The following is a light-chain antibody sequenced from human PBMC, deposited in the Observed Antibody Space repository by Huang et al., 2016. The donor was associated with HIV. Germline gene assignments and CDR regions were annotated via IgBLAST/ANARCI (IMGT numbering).Light chain of an antibody. Sequence: IQMTQSPSSLAAYVGDSVTISCRASQSITNYLNWYQQKIGKAPKLVIYGTSTLQSGVPSRFSGSGSGTDFSLSIDTLQPEDFATYYCQQSFSTPWTFGQGTKVES. CDR1: QSITNY. CDR2: GTS. J-gene: IGKJ1*01. CDR3: QQSFSTPWT. V-gene: IGKV1-39*01.